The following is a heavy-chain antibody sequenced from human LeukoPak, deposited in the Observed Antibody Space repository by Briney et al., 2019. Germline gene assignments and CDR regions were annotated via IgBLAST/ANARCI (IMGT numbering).Heavy chain of an antibody. D-gene: IGHD2-2*01. CDR3: AIVWYQLLDGWFDP. CDR1: GGSISSGDYY. Sequence: PSQTLSLTCTVSGGSISSGDYYWSWIRQPPWKGLEWIGYIYYSGSTYYNPSLKCRVTISVDTSKNQFSLKLSSVTAADTAVYYCAIVWYQLLDGWFDPWGQGTLVTVSS. J-gene: IGHJ5*02. CDR2: IYYSGST. V-gene: IGHV4-30-4*08.